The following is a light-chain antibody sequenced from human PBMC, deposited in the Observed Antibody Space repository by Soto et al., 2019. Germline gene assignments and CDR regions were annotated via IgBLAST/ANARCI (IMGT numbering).Light chain of an antibody. Sequence: QSVLTQPPSASGTPGQRVTIFCSGSSSNIGSNYVYCYQQFPGTAPKLLIYSNDQRPSGVPDRFSGSKSGTSASLAISGLQSEDEADYFCAAWDVSLNGHYAFGTGTKLTVL. CDR1: SSNIGSNY. CDR2: SND. V-gene: IGLV1-44*01. CDR3: AAWDVSLNGHYA. J-gene: IGLJ1*01.